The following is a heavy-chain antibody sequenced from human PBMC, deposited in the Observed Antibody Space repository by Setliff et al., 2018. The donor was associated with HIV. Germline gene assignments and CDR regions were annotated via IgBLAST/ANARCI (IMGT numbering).Heavy chain of an antibody. CDR3: ARVKDYYDSSGYYFDY. D-gene: IGHD3-22*01. CDR2: INAGNGNT. Sequence: GASVKVSCKASGYTFTSYAMHWVRQAPGQRLEWMGWINAGNGNTKYSQKFQGRVTITRDTSASTAYMELSSLRSEDTAVYYCARVKDYYDSSGYYFDYWGQGTLVTVSS. CDR1: GYTFTSYA. V-gene: IGHV1-3*01. J-gene: IGHJ4*02.